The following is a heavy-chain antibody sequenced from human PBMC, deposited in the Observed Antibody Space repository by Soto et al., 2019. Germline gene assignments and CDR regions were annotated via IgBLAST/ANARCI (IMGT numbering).Heavy chain of an antibody. CDR1: GYTFSSYG. CDR3: ARVNGKAEWLVAPYFDY. V-gene: IGHV1-18*01. J-gene: IGHJ4*02. CDR2: ISGYNGNT. Sequence: QAQLVQSGAEVKKPGASVKVSCKASGYTFSSYGISWVRQAPGQGPEWMGWISGYNGNTNYAQKLQGRVTMTTETSTSTAYMELRSLRSDDTAVYYCARVNGKAEWLVAPYFDYWGQGTLVTVSS. D-gene: IGHD6-19*01.